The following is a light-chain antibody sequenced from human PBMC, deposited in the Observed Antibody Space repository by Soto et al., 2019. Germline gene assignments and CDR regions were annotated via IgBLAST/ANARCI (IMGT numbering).Light chain of an antibody. CDR3: QQYNNWPPSWA. CDR1: QSVSSN. Sequence: IVLTQSPDTLSLSPGERATLSCRASQSVSSNYLAWYQQKPGQAPRLLIYGASTRATGIPARFSGSGSGTEFTLTISSLQSEDFAVYYCQQYNNWPPSWAFGQGTKV. CDR2: GAS. V-gene: IGKV3-15*01. J-gene: IGKJ1*01.